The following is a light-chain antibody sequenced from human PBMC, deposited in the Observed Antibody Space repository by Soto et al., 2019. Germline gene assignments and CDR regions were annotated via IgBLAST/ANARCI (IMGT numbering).Light chain of an antibody. CDR2: AAS. V-gene: IGKV1-9*01. CDR3: RQLNSYPS. J-gene: IGKJ5*01. Sequence: DIQLTQPQSSLSAAVRDGEESTFRASQGISSYLAWYQQKPGKAPKLLIYAASTLQSGVPSRFSGSGSGTDFSLAIRGLQPEDFATYYCRQLNSYPSFGQGTRLEIK. CDR1: QGISSY.